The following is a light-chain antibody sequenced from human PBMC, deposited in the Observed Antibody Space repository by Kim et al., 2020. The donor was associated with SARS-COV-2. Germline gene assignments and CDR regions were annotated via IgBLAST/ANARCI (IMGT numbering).Light chain of an antibody. CDR2: WAS. J-gene: IGKJ1*01. Sequence: ATINCKSRQYVSYSSHNKDYLSWYQQQAGQPPKLLIYWASTRESGVPDRFNGSGSGTDFTLTITSLQAEAVAVYYCQQYYSNPPTFGQGTKVDIK. CDR1: QYVSYSSHNKDY. V-gene: IGKV4-1*01. CDR3: QQYYSNPPT.